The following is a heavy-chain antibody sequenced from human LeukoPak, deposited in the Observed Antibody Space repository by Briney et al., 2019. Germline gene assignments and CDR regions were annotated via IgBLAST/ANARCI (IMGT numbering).Heavy chain of an antibody. CDR1: GFAFSSYA. V-gene: IGHV3-30*04. CDR3: ARAGGYTYGDLTFDI. CDR2: ISYDAGNK. D-gene: IGHD5-18*01. Sequence: GGSLRLSCAASGFAFSSYAMHWVRQAPGKGLEWVAVISYDAGNKYYADSVRGRLTISRDNSKNTVYLQMNSLRDEDTAVYYCARAGGYTYGDLTFDIWGQGTMVTVSS. J-gene: IGHJ3*02.